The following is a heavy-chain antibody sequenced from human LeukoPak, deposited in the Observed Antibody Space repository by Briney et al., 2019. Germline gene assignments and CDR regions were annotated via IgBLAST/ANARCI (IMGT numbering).Heavy chain of an antibody. Sequence: SETLSLTCTVSGGSISSSSYYWGWIRQPPGKGLEWIGSIYYSGSTYYNPSLKSRVTISVDTSKNQFSLKLTSVTAADTAVYYCARGYGSSWYFNWFDPWGQGTLVTVSS. CDR1: GGSISSSSYY. CDR2: IYYSGST. V-gene: IGHV4-39*07. CDR3: ARGYGSSWYFNWFDP. J-gene: IGHJ5*02. D-gene: IGHD6-13*01.